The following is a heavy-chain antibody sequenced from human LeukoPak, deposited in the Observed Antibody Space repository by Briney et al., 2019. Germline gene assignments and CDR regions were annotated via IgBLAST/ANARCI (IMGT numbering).Heavy chain of an antibody. CDR1: GFTFSSYA. J-gene: IGHJ4*02. Sequence: GGSLRLSCAASGFTFSSYAMSWVRQAPGKGLEWVSAISGSGGSTYYADSVKGRFTISRDNSKNTLYLQMNSLRAEDTAVYYSAKDQAGTMVRGVISCFDYWGQGTLVTVSS. V-gene: IGHV3-23*01. D-gene: IGHD3-10*01. CDR3: AKDQAGTMVRGVISCFDY. CDR2: ISGSGGST.